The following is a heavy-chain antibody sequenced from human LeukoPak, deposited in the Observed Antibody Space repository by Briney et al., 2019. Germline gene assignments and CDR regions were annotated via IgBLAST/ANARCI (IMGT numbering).Heavy chain of an antibody. V-gene: IGHV4-59*01. J-gene: IGHJ6*03. CDR2: VYYTGNT. D-gene: IGHD2-2*01. Sequence: SETLSLSCTVSGGSISSYYWNWIRQPPGKGLEWIGYVYYTGNTNHNPSLKSRVTMSVDTSKNQFSLKLSSVTAADTAVYYCARAVDYCRSASCYEGYYYYMDVWGKGTTVTVCS. CDR1: GGSISSYY. CDR3: ARAVDYCRSASCYEGYYYYMDV.